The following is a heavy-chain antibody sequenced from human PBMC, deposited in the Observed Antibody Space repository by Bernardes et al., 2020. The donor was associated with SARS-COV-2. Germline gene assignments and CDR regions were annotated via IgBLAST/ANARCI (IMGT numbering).Heavy chain of an antibody. CDR1: GGSISSSSFY. J-gene: IGHJ4*02. CDR2: IYYSGNT. Sequence: SETLSLTCTVSGGSISSSSFYWGWIRQPPGKGLEWIGSIYYSGNTYYNPSLKSRVTIFVGTSKNQFSLKLSSVTAADTAVYYCASVPYYYGSGIDSWGQGTLVTVSS. D-gene: IGHD3-10*01. V-gene: IGHV4-39*01. CDR3: ASVPYYYGSGIDS.